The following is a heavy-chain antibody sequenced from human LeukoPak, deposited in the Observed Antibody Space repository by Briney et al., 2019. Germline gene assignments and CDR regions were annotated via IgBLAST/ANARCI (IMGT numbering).Heavy chain of an antibody. CDR2: ISSSGSYI. D-gene: IGHD2-15*01. CDR3: ARGPQFCSGGSCYGYYFDY. CDR1: GFTFSDYW. Sequence: GGSLRLSCAASGFTFSDYWMTWVRQPPGKGLEWVSSISSSGSYIYYADSVKGRFSISRDSAKNSLYLQMNSLRAEDTAVYYCARGPQFCSGGSCYGYYFDYWGQGTLVTVSS. J-gene: IGHJ4*02. V-gene: IGHV3-21*01.